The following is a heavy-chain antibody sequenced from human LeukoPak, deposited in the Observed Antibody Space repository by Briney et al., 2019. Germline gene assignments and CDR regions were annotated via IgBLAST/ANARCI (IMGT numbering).Heavy chain of an antibody. D-gene: IGHD3-10*01. J-gene: IGHJ4*02. CDR3: ARDQATSGGGLDS. CDR2: IYTGGTT. CDR1: GFTVSSTH. Sequence: QAGESLRLSCAASGFTVSSTHMSWLRQPPGKGLEWVAYIYTGGTTYYSDSLEGRFTISRDKSKNHLSLQMDSLRVADTAVYYCARDQATSGGGLDSWGQGTLVTVSS. V-gene: IGHV3-53*01.